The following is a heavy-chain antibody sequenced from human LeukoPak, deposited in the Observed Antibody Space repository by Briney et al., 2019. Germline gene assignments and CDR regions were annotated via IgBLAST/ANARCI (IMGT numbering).Heavy chain of an antibody. Sequence: GGSLRLSCAASGFTFSSYWMSWVRQAPGKGLEWVANIKQDGSEKYYVDSVKGRFTISRDNAKNSLYLQMNSLRAEDTAVYYCARDLVVVVPAADSDRGYSYGIGYWGQGTLVTVSS. V-gene: IGHV3-7*01. J-gene: IGHJ4*02. D-gene: IGHD2-2*01. CDR2: IKQDGSEK. CDR1: GFTFSSYW. CDR3: ARDLVVVVPAADSDRGYSYGIGY.